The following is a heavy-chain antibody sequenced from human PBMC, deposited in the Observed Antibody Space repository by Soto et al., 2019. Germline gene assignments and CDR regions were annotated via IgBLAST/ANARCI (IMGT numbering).Heavy chain of an antibody. CDR3: AKVAGVADRYFLSPYPDSYYYYGMDV. D-gene: IGHD6-6*01. V-gene: IGHV3-23*01. CDR1: GVTFSSYS. CDR2: ISGSGGST. Sequence: GGSLILSCAAAGVTFSSYSMILVRPAPGKGLEWVSAISGSGGSTYYADSVKGRFTISRDNSKNTLYLQMNSLRAEDTAVYYCAKVAGVADRYFLSPYPDSYYYYGMDVWGQGTTVTV. J-gene: IGHJ6*02.